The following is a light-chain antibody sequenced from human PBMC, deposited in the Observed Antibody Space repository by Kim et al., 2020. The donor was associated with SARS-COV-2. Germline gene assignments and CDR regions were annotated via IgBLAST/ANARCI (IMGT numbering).Light chain of an antibody. V-gene: IGLV3-19*01. CDR3: NSRDSNDNVV. CDR2: GKT. CDR1: SLRSYY. J-gene: IGLJ2*01. Sequence: VALGQTVSITCQGDSLRSYYATWYQQKPGQAPILVIYGKTNRPSGIPDRFSGSSSVNTASLTITGTQAGDEADYYCNSRDSNDNVVFGGGTQLTVL.